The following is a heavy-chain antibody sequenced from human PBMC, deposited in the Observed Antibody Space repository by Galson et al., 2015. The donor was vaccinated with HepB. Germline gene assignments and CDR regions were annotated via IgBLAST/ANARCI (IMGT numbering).Heavy chain of an antibody. V-gene: IGHV3-74*03. CDR2: INTDGSVT. J-gene: IGHJ5*02. Sequence: SLRLSCAASGLTFSNYWMHWVRQAPGKGLVWVARINTDGSVTTYADSVKGRFTISRDNAKNTVYLQMNSVRAEDMAVYYGARAPNRWCDPGGQGTLVTVAT. CDR1: GLTFSNYW. D-gene: IGHD2-8*01. CDR3: ARAPNRWCDP.